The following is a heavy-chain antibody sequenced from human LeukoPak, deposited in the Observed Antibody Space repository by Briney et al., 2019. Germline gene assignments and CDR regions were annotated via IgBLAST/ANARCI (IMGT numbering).Heavy chain of an antibody. D-gene: IGHD1-1*01. V-gene: IGHV4-61*02. CDR1: GGSISSGSYY. Sequence: SETLSLTCTVSGGSISSGSYYWSWIRQPAGKGLEWIGPIYTRGSINYNPSLKSRVTMSVDTSKNRFSLNLSSVTAADTAVYYCARGKVGTDFDYWGQGTLVTVSS. CDR3: ARGKVGTDFDY. J-gene: IGHJ4*02. CDR2: IYTRGSI.